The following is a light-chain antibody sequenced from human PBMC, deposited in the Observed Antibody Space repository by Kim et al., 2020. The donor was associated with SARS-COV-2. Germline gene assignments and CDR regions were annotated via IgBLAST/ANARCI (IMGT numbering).Light chain of an antibody. CDR3: QAWDSRTVV. V-gene: IGLV3-1*01. CDR1: ELGDKN. CDR2: EDR. Sequence: VSPGTTAIITCSGNELGDKNVCWYQQKAGQSPVLVIYEDRKRPSGIPERVSGSNSGNTATLTISGTQAMDEADYYCQAWDSRTVVFGGGTQLTVL. J-gene: IGLJ2*01.